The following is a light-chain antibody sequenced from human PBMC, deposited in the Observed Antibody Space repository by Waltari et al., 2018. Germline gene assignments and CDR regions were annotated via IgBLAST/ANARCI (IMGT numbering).Light chain of an antibody. CDR1: QSVSSN. Sequence: EIVMMQSPATLSVSPGERATLSCRASQSVSSNLAWYQQKPGQAPRLLIYGASTRATGIPARFSGSGSGTEFTLTISSLQSEDFAVYYCQQYNNWPRWTFGQGTKLEIK. V-gene: IGKV3-15*01. CDR3: QQYNNWPRWT. J-gene: IGKJ2*02. CDR2: GAS.